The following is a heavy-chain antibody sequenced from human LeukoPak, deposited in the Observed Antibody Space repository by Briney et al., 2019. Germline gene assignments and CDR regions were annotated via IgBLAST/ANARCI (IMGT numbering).Heavy chain of an antibody. CDR2: ISYDGSNK. Sequence: GGSLRLSCAASGFTFSSYAMHWVRQAPGKGLEWVAVISYDGSNKYYADSVKGRFTISRDNSKNTLYLQMNSLRAEDTAVYYCARSEYSSSWRHQDYYGMDVWGQGTLVTVSS. D-gene: IGHD6-6*01. J-gene: IGHJ6*02. V-gene: IGHV3-30-3*01. CDR3: ARSEYSSSWRHQDYYGMDV. CDR1: GFTFSSYA.